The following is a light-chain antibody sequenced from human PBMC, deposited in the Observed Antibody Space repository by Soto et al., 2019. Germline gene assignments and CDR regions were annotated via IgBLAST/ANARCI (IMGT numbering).Light chain of an antibody. CDR1: QSFSSKY. Sequence: EIVLTQSPGTLSLSPGERATLSCRASQSFSSKYLAWYQQKPGQAPRVLIYGTSIRASSVPERFSGGGSGTDFTLTITRLEPEDFAVYYCQQYGSSLFTFGPGTKVDIK. CDR3: QQYGSSLFT. V-gene: IGKV3-20*01. CDR2: GTS. J-gene: IGKJ3*01.